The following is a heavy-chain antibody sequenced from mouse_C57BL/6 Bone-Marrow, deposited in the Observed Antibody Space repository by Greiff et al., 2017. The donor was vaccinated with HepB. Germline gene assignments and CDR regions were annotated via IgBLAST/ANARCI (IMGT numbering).Heavy chain of an antibody. D-gene: IGHD1-1*01. CDR2: INYDGSST. V-gene: IGHV5-16*01. CDR3: ARCLITTVVDYFDY. CDR1: GFTFSDYY. J-gene: IGHJ2*01. Sequence: EVMLVESEGGLVQPGSSMKLSCTASGFTFSDYYMAWVRQVPEKGLEWVANINYDGSSTYYLDSLKSRFIISRDNAKNILYLQMSSLKSEDTATYYCARCLITTVVDYFDYWGQGTTLTVSS.